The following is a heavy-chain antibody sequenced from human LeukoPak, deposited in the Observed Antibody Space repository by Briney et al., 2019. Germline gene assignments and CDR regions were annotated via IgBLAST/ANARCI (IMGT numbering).Heavy chain of an antibody. Sequence: ASVKVSCKASGYTFTSYGISWVRQAPGQGLEWMGWISAYNGNTNYAQKLQGRVTMTTDTSTSTAYMELRSLRSDDTAVYYCARDSEDIVVVPAVVDAIDIWGQGTMVTVSS. D-gene: IGHD2-2*01. J-gene: IGHJ3*02. V-gene: IGHV1-18*01. CDR2: ISAYNGNT. CDR1: GYTFTSYG. CDR3: ARDSEDIVVVPAVVDAIDI.